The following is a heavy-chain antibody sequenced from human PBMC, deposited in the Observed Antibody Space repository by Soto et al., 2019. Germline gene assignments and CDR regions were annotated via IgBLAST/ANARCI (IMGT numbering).Heavy chain of an antibody. J-gene: IGHJ3*02. CDR3: ARVIPVVHDPFDI. CDR1: GFTFSSYS. D-gene: IGHD2-15*01. CDR2: ISSSSSYI. V-gene: IGHV3-21*01. Sequence: GGSLRLSCAASGFTFSSYSMNWVRQAPGKGLEWVSSISSSSSYIYYADSVKGRFTISRDNAKNSLYLQMNSLRAEDTAVYYCARVIPVVHDPFDIWGQGTMVTVSS.